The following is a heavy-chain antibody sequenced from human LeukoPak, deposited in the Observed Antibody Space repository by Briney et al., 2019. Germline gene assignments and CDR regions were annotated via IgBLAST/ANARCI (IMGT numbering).Heavy chain of an antibody. CDR1: GFTFSTYS. Sequence: PGGSLRLSRAASGFTFSTYSLNWVRQAPGKGLEWVSYISSTSNTIYYADSVKGRFTISRDNAKNSLYLQMNSLRAEDTAVYYCARGLDFWSGSYDYWGQGTLVTVSS. V-gene: IGHV3-48*01. CDR2: ISSTSNTI. D-gene: IGHD3-3*01. J-gene: IGHJ4*02. CDR3: ARGLDFWSGSYDY.